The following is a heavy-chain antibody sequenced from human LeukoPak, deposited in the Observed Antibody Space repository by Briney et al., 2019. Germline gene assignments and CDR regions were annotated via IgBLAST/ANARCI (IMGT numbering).Heavy chain of an antibody. CDR1: GFIFSNYW. CDR3: ARDLGQYYDTSDNWFDP. D-gene: IGHD3-22*01. V-gene: IGHV3-7*01. Sequence: GGSLRLSCATSGFIFSNYWMSWVRQAPGKGLEWVANIKQDGSETYYVDSVKGRFTISRDDAKNSLYLQMSSLRAEDTAVYYCARDLGQYYDTSDNWFDPWGQGTLVTVSS. CDR2: IKQDGSET. J-gene: IGHJ5*02.